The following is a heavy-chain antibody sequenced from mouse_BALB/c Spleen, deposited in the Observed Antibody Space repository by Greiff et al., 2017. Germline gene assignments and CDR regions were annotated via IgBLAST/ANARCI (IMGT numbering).Heavy chain of an antibody. CDR1: GFTFSSYA. D-gene: IGHD2-4*01. Sequence: EVKLVESGGGLVKPGGSLKLSCAASGFTFSSYAMSWVRQTPEKRLEWVATISSGGSYTYYPDSVKGRFTISRDNAKNTLYLQMSSLRSEDTAMYYCARHDDYGGFAYWGQGTLVTVSA. J-gene: IGHJ3*01. CDR3: ARHDDYGGFAY. V-gene: IGHV5-9-3*01. CDR2: ISSGGSYT.